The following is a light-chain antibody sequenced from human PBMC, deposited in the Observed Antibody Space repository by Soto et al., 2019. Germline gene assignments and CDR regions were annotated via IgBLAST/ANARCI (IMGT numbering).Light chain of an antibody. V-gene: IGKV3-20*01. J-gene: IGKJ4*01. CDR1: QRVSRD. CDR2: GAS. CDR3: QQYGSSPLT. Sequence: IVITQSRAALSLSPGERLTLSCRASQRVSRDLAWYQQKPGQAPRLLIYGASSRAAGVPDRFSGSGSGTDFTLTISRLEPEDFAVYYCQQYGSSPLTFGGGTKVDI.